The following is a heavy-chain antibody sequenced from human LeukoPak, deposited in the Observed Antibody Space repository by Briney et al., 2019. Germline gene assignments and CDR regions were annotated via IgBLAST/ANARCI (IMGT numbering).Heavy chain of an antibody. CDR3: ATFFDFWFGP. Sequence: SETLSLTCTVSGGSITRYFWSWIRQPPGEGPQWIGYIYHDGSTNYSPSLRSRVSISVDTSKNQFSLKLSSVTTADTAVYFCATFFDFWFGPWGQGTQVTVSS. J-gene: IGHJ5*02. CDR1: GGSITRYF. V-gene: IGHV4-59*01. D-gene: IGHD5/OR15-5a*01. CDR2: IYHDGST.